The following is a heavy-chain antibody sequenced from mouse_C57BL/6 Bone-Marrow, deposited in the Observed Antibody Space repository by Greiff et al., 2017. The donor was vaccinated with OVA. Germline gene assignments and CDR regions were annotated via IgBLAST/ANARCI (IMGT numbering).Heavy chain of an antibody. D-gene: IGHD1-1*01. J-gene: IGHJ3*01. CDR3: AREDGSSYGFAY. CDR1: GYTFTSYW. V-gene: IGHV1-69*01. Sequence: QVQLQQPGAELVMPGASVKLSCKASGYTFTSYWMHWVKQRPGQGLEWIGEIDPSDSYTNYNQKFKGKSTLTVDKSSSTAYMQLSSLTSEDSAVNYCAREDGSSYGFAYWGQGTRVTVSA. CDR2: IDPSDSYT.